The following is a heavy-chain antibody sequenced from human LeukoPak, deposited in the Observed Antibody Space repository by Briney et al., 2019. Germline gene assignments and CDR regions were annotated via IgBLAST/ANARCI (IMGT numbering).Heavy chain of an antibody. J-gene: IGHJ4*02. CDR1: GFTLCNYA. Sequence: GGSLRLFCSASGFTLCNYAMHWVRQAPRKGLEYVSAISSSGGSTNYAESVKGKFTISRDNSKNMLYLQMSSLRAEDTAIYYCVISRSGYYNFDSWGQGTLVTVSS. D-gene: IGHD3-22*01. V-gene: IGHV3-64D*09. CDR2: ISSSGGST. CDR3: VISRSGYYNFDS.